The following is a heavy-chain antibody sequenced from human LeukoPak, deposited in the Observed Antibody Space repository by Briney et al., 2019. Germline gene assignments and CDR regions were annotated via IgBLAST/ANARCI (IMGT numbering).Heavy chain of an antibody. CDR1: GFTFSSYA. J-gene: IGHJ4*02. Sequence: GGSLRLSCAASGFTFSSYAMHWVRQAPGKGLEWVAVISYDGSNKYYADSVKGRFTISRDNSKNTLYLQMNSLRAEDTAVYYCARESSRVAGDHQFDYWGQGTLVTVSS. CDR2: ISYDGSNK. V-gene: IGHV3-30*04. CDR3: ARESSRVAGDHQFDY. D-gene: IGHD1-26*01.